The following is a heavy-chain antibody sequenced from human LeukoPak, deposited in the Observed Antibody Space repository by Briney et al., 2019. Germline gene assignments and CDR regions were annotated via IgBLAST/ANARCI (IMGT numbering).Heavy chain of an antibody. CDR3: AKDSSSGYYRHLDY. CDR1: GFTFHDYG. Sequence: GGSLRLSCVASGFTFHDYGIHWVRQAPGKGLEWVSGISWNSRSIGYADSVKGRFTFSRDNAKNSLYLQMNSLRVEDTAFYYCAKDSSSGYYRHLDYRGQGIQVTVSS. J-gene: IGHJ4*02. V-gene: IGHV3-9*01. CDR2: ISWNSRSI. D-gene: IGHD3-22*01.